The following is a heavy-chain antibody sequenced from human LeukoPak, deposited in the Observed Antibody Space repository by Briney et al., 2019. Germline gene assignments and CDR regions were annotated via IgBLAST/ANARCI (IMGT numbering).Heavy chain of an antibody. V-gene: IGHV1-2*02. CDR3: ARDRYGDGFAHFDY. CDR2: ITPSGGT. CDR1: AYTFTSYA. D-gene: IGHD5-24*01. J-gene: IGHJ4*02. Sequence: ASVKVSCKASAYTFTSYAMHWVRQAPGQGLESMGWITPSGGTNYPQKFQGRVAITRDTSITTAYMDLSRLTSDDTAVYYCARDRYGDGFAHFDYWGQGALVTVSS.